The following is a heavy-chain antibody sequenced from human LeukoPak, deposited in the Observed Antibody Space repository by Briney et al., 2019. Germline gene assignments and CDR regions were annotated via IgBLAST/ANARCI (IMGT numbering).Heavy chain of an antibody. CDR2: IRSTTYGGTT. CDR1: GLTFGDYS. J-gene: IGHJ4*02. V-gene: IGHV3-49*03. D-gene: IGHD4-17*01. Sequence: PGGSLRLSCTASGLTFGDYSMSWFRQAPGRGLEWLSFIRSTTYGGTTEYAASVKGRFTISRDDFTSIAYLQMNSLKTEDTAVYYCTRVRRGYGDYALDYWGQGTLVTVSS. CDR3: TRVRRGYGDYALDY.